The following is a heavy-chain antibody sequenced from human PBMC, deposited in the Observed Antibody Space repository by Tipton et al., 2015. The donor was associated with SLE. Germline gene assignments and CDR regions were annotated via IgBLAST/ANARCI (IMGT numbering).Heavy chain of an antibody. Sequence: SLRLSCAASGFTFSNYGMNWVRQAPGKGLEWISSISGSSTYKWYADSVKGRFTISRDNAKNAVFLQMNSLGVEDTAVYYCASPTSYYDSVGFPSGAFDIWGHGTMVTISS. V-gene: IGHV3-21*03. D-gene: IGHD3-22*01. CDR3: ASPTSYYDSVGFPSGAFDI. CDR1: GFTFSNYG. J-gene: IGHJ3*02. CDR2: ISGSSTYK.